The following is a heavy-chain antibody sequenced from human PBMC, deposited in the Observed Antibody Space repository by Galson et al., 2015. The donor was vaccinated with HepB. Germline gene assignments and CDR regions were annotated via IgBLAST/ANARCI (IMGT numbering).Heavy chain of an antibody. CDR3: AKDPYLYSALAGTMAGFDY. CDR2: ISYDGGNK. Sequence: SLRLSCAASGFTFSRYGMHWVRQAPGKGLEWVAVISYDGGNKYSADSVKGRFTISRDNSKNTLYLQMNSLRAEDTALYYCAKDPYLYSALAGTMAGFDYWGQGTLVTVSS. D-gene: IGHD6-19*01. V-gene: IGHV3-30*18. CDR1: GFTFSRYG. J-gene: IGHJ4*02.